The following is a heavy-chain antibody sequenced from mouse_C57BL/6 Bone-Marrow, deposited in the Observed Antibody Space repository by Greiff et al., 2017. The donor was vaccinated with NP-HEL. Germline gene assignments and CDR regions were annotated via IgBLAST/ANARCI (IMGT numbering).Heavy chain of an antibody. CDR1: GFSLTSYG. CDR2: IWSDGST. D-gene: IGHD3-2*02. Sequence: VQRVESGPGLVAPSQSLSITCTVSGFSLTSYGVHWVRQPPGKGLEWLVVIWSDGSTTYNSALKSRLSISKDNSKSQVFLKMNSLQTDDTAMYYCAIDSSGYRGYFDYWGQGTTLTVSS. J-gene: IGHJ2*01. V-gene: IGHV2-6*03. CDR3: AIDSSGYRGYFDY.